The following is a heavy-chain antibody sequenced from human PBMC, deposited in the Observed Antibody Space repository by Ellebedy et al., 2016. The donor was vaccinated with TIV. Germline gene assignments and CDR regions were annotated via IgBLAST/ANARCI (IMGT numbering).Heavy chain of an antibody. CDR1: EFIFNDYN. CDR3: ARSPVWEVSGNYYHAMDV. J-gene: IGHJ6*02. CDR2: ISSRGSTI. Sequence: GESLKISXEASEFIFNDYNMNWVRQAPGKGLEWVAYISSRGSTIYYADSVKGRFTISRDNAKNSLFLQMNSLRDEDTAVYYCARSPVWEVSGNYYHAMDVWGQGTTVTVSS. D-gene: IGHD1-26*01. V-gene: IGHV3-48*02.